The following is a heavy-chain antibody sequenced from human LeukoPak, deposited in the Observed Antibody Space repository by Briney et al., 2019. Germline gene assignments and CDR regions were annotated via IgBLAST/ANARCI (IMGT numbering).Heavy chain of an antibody. J-gene: IGHJ4*02. CDR2: IYPGDSDT. V-gene: IGHV5-51*01. Sequence: GESLKISCKGSGYSFTSYWIGWVRQMPGKGLEWMGIIYPGDSDTRYSPSFQGQVTISADKSISTAYLQWSSPKASDTAMYYCARTLCSGGSCYYFDYWGQGTLVTVSS. D-gene: IGHD2-15*01. CDR1: GYSFTSYW. CDR3: ARTLCSGGSCYYFDY.